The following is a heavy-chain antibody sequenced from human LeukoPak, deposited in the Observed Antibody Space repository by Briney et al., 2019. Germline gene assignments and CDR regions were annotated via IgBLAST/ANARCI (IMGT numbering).Heavy chain of an antibody. CDR1: GFTFSSYA. D-gene: IGHD4-17*01. V-gene: IGHV3-23*01. J-gene: IGHJ4*02. CDR2: ISGSGGST. Sequence: GGSLRLSCAASGFTFSSYAMSWVRQAPGKGTEWVSAISGSGGSTYYADSVKGRFTISRDNSKNTLYLQMNSLRAEDTAVYYCAKWGDDGDYVGHWGQGTLVTVSS. CDR3: AKWGDDGDYVGH.